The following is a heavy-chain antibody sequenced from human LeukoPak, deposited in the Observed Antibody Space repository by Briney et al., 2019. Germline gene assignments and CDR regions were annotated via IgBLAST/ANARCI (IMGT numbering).Heavy chain of an antibody. CDR3: ARVALGRGARTPNDY. V-gene: IGHV4-34*01. D-gene: IGHD3-10*01. Sequence: SETLSLTCAVYGGSFSGYYWSWIRQPPGKGLEWIGEINHSGSTNYNPSLKSRVTISVDTSKNQFSLKLSSVTAADTAVYYCARVALGRGARTPNDYLGQGTLVTVSS. CDR1: GGSFSGYY. CDR2: INHSGST. J-gene: IGHJ4*02.